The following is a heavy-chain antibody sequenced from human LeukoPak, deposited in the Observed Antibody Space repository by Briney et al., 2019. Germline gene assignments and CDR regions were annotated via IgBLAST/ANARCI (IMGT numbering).Heavy chain of an antibody. D-gene: IGHD3-10*01. V-gene: IGHV3-11*01. J-gene: IGHJ4*02. Sequence: RAGGSLRLSCAASGFTFSDYYMSWIRQAPGKGLEWVSYISSSGSTIYYADSVKGRFTISRDNSKNTLYLQMNSLRAEDTAVYYCAQREFPGSKVYWGQGTLVTVSS. CDR3: AQREFPGSKVY. CDR1: GFTFSDYY. CDR2: ISSSGSTI.